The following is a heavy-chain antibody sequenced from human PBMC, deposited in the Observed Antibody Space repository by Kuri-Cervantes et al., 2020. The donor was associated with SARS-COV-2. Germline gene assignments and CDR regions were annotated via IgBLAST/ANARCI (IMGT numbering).Heavy chain of an antibody. J-gene: IGHJ4*02. CDR3: AGGSSGRDY. CDR2: TFYRSKWHN. V-gene: IGHV6-1*01. CDR1: GDSVSSNSAA. D-gene: IGHD6-19*01. Sequence: LRLSCAISGDSVSSNSAACSWIRQSPSRGLEWLGRTFYRSKWHNDYAVSVKGRITISPDTSKNQFSLRLNSVTPEDTAVYYCAGGSSGRDYWGQGTLVTVSS.